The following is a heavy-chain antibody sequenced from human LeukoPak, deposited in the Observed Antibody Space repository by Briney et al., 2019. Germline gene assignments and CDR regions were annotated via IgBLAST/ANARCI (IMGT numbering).Heavy chain of an antibody. CDR1: GGSISSGGYY. V-gene: IGHV4-31*03. CDR3: ARVVFKRGAFDI. CDR2: IYYSGST. D-gene: IGHD2-21*01. Sequence: SETLPLTCTVSGGSISSGGYYWSWIRQHPGKGLEWIGYIYYSGSTYYNPSLKSRVTISVDTSKNQFSLKLSSVTAADTAVYYCARVVFKRGAFDIWGQGTMVTVSS. J-gene: IGHJ3*02.